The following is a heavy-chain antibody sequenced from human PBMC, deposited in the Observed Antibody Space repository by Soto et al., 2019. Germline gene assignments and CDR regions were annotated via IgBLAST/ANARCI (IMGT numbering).Heavy chain of an antibody. CDR2: IIPIFGTA. Sequence: VQLVQSGAEVKKPGSSVKLSCKASGGTFNRYTISWVRQAPGQGLEWMGGIIPIFGTANYAQKFQGRVAIIADESTSAAYMELRSLRSEDTAVYYCALWGFRDGNNSKYNYSGMDVCGQGTTVTVSS. CDR3: ALWGFRDGNNSKYNYSGMDV. CDR1: GGTFNRYT. D-gene: IGHD1-1*01. J-gene: IGHJ6*02. V-gene: IGHV1-69*01.